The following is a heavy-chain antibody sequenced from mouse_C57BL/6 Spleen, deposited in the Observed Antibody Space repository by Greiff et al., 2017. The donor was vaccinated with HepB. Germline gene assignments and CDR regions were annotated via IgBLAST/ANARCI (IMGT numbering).Heavy chain of an antibody. CDR3: ARIPLYRGFDY. CDR2: IWSGGST. V-gene: IGHV2-2*01. Sequence: QVQLQQSGPGLVQPSQSLSITCTVSGFSLTSYGVHWVRQSPGKGLEWLGVIWSGGSTDYNAAFISRLSISKDNSKSQVFFKMNSLQADDTAIYYCARIPLYRGFDYWGQGTTLTVSS. CDR1: GFSLTSYG. J-gene: IGHJ2*01. D-gene: IGHD2-12*01.